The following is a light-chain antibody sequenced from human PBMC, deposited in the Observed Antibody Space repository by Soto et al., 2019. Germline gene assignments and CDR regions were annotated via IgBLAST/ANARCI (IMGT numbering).Light chain of an antibody. J-gene: IGKJ4*01. V-gene: IGKV3-11*01. Sequence: EIVLTQSPAPLSLSPGERATLSCRASQSVSSSLAWYQQKPGQAPRLLNYDESNRATGIPARFSGCGSGSDFTPTISGLEPEDFAVYYDQPRSNWPLTFGGGTKVVIK. CDR1: QSVSSS. CDR3: QPRSNWPLT. CDR2: DES.